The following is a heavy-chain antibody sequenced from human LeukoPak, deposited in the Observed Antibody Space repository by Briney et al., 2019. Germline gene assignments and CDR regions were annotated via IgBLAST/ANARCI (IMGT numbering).Heavy chain of an antibody. D-gene: IGHD2-2*01. CDR2: ISWNSGSI. Sequence: GRSLRLSCAASGFTFDDYAMHWVRQAPGKGLEWVSGISWNSGSIGYADSVKGRFTISRDNAKNSLYLQMNSLRAEDTALYYCAKDMPGIVVVPAAIHYYYYMDVWGKGTTVTVSS. J-gene: IGHJ6*03. CDR3: AKDMPGIVVVPAAIHYYYYMDV. V-gene: IGHV3-9*01. CDR1: GFTFDDYA.